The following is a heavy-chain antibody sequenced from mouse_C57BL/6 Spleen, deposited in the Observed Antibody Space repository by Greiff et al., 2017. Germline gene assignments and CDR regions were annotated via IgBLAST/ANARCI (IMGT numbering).Heavy chain of an antibody. CDR3: ARGSYYSNFSAY. CDR1: GYTFTSYW. V-gene: IGHV1-69*01. D-gene: IGHD2-5*01. CDR2: IDPSDSYT. Sequence: QVQLKQPGAELVMPGASVKLSCKASGYTFTSYWMHWVKQRPGQGLEWIGEIDPSDSYTNYNQKFKGKSTLTVDKSSSTAYMQRSSLTSEYSAVYYCARGSYYSNFSAYWGQGTLVTVSA. J-gene: IGHJ3*01.